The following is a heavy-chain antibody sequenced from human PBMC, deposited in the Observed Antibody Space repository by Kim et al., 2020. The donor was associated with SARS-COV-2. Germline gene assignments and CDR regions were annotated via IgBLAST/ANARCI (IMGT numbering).Heavy chain of an antibody. J-gene: IGHJ5*02. V-gene: IGHV4-39*01. D-gene: IGHD3-3*01. CDR1: GGSISSSSYY. CDR3: ARQHRDVVWSGKPTQINWFDP. Sequence: SETLSLTCTVSGGSISSSSYYWGWIRQPPGKGLEWIGSIYYSGSTYYNPSLKSRVTISVDTSKNQFSLKLSSVTAADTAVYYCARQHRDVVWSGKPTQINWFDPWGQGTLVTVSS. CDR2: IYYSGST.